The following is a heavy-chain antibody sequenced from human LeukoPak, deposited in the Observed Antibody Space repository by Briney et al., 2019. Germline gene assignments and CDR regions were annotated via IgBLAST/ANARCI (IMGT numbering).Heavy chain of an antibody. J-gene: IGHJ4*02. D-gene: IGHD6-19*01. CDR3: VRDPWGAVATGYFDY. V-gene: IGHV3-33*01. CDR2: VWYDGSNK. Sequence: PGGSLRLSCAAYGFTFSNYGMHWVRQAPGKGLEWVAVVWYDGSNKYYADSVKGRFTISRDNSKNTLYLEMNSLRAEDTAVYYCVRDPWGAVATGYFDYWGQGTLVTVSS. CDR1: GFTFSNYG.